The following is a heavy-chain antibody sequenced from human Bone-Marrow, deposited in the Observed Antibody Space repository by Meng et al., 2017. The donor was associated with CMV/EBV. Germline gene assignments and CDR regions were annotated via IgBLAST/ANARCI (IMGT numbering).Heavy chain of an antibody. Sequence: GESLKISCAASGFTFSSYWMSWVRQAPGKGLEWVANIKQDGSEKYYVDSVKGRFTISRDNSKNTLYLQMNSLRAEDTAVYYCARDRSPVRFLEWFPLYNWFDPWGQGTLVTVSS. CDR3: ARDRSPVRFLEWFPLYNWFDP. CDR2: IKQDGSEK. J-gene: IGHJ5*02. V-gene: IGHV3-7*01. D-gene: IGHD3-3*01. CDR1: GFTFSSYW.